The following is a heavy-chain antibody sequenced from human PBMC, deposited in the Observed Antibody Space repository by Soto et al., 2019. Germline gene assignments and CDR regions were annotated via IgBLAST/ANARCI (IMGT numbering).Heavy chain of an antibody. CDR1: GFSLSTSGVG. Sequence: GSGPTLVNPTQTLTLTCTFSGFSLSTSGVGVGWIRQPPGKALEWLALIYWNDDKRYSPSLKSRLTITKDTSKNQVVLTMTNMEPVDTATYYCARGSGSNWFDPWGQGTLVTVSS. D-gene: IGHD3-10*01. CDR2: IYWNDDK. J-gene: IGHJ5*02. CDR3: ARGSGSNWFDP. V-gene: IGHV2-5*01.